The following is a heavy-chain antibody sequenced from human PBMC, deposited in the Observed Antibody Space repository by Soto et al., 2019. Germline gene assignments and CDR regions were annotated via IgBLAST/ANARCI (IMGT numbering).Heavy chain of an antibody. D-gene: IGHD4-17*01. CDR1: GYTFTSYG. CDR2: ISAYNGNT. Sequence: GASVKVSCKASGYTFTSYGISWVRQAPGQGLEWMGWISAYNGNTNYARKLQGRVTMTTDTSTSTAYMELRSLRSDDTAVYYCARTRSYGDYSFYYYYMDVWGKGTTVTVSS. J-gene: IGHJ6*03. CDR3: ARTRSYGDYSFYYYYMDV. V-gene: IGHV1-18*01.